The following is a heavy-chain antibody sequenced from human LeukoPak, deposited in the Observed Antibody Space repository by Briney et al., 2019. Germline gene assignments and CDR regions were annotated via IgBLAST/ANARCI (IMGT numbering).Heavy chain of an antibody. CDR1: GFTFSSYE. Sequence: GGSLRLSCAASGFTFSSYEMNWVRQAPGKGLGWVSYISSSGSTIYYADSVKGRFTISRDNAKNSMYLQVNSLRAEDTAVYYCARTPGSGSYLYYFDYWGQGTLVTVYS. J-gene: IGHJ4*02. CDR3: ARTPGSGSYLYYFDY. CDR2: ISSSGSTI. D-gene: IGHD3-10*01. V-gene: IGHV3-48*03.